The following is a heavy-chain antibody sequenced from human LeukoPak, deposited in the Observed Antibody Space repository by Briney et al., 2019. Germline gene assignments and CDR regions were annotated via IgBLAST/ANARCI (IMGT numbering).Heavy chain of an antibody. CDR2: ISYDGSNK. CDR3: ARDPPGGYQFDY. D-gene: IGHD3-16*02. CDR1: GFTFSSYA. Sequence: GESLRLSCAASGFTFSSYAMHWVRQAPGKGLEWVAVISYDGSNKYYADSVKGRFTISRDNSKNTLYLQMNSLRAEDTAVYYCARDPPGGYQFDYWGQGTLVTVSS. J-gene: IGHJ4*02. V-gene: IGHV3-30-3*01.